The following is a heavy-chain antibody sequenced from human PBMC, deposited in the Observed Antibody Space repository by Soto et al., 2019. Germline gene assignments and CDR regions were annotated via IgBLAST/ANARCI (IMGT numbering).Heavy chain of an antibody. CDR1: GFTFSDYH. V-gene: IGHV3-11*06. CDR3: AREGPYGDSGFDS. D-gene: IGHD4-17*01. CDR2: ISSDSTST. J-gene: IGHJ4*02. Sequence: QVQLVESGGGSVKPGGSLRLSCAASGFTFSDYHMSWIRQAPGRGLEWISFISSDSTSTNYADSVKGRFSTSRDNADNSLHLQMNSLRADDTAVYYCAREGPYGDSGFDSWGQGTLATVSS.